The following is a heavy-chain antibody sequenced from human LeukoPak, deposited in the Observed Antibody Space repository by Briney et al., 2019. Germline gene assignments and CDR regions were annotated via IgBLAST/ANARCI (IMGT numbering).Heavy chain of an antibody. J-gene: IGHJ5*02. CDR2: IWYDGSNK. CDR3: ARDREWRDYCSSTSCFNWFDP. V-gene: IGHV3-33*01. D-gene: IGHD2-2*01. CDR1: GFTFSSYD. Sequence: GGSLRLSCAASGFTFSSYDMHWVRQAPGKGLEGVADIWYDGSNKYYADSVKGRFTISRDNSKNTLYLQMNSLRAEDTAVYYCARDREWRDYCSSTSCFNWFDPWGQGTLVTVSS.